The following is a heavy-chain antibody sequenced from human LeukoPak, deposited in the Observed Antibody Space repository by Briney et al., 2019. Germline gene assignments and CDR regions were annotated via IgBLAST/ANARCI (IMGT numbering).Heavy chain of an antibody. V-gene: IGHV3-23*01. J-gene: IGHJ4*02. Sequence: GGSLRLSCAASGFTFSSYAMSWVRQAPGKGLEWVSPISGSGGSTYYADSVKGRFTISRDNSKNTLYLQMNSLRAEDTAVYYCANWRCCSGGSCPGPFDYWGQGTLVTVSS. CDR1: GFTFSSYA. CDR3: ANWRCCSGGSCPGPFDY. CDR2: ISGSGGST. D-gene: IGHD2-15*01.